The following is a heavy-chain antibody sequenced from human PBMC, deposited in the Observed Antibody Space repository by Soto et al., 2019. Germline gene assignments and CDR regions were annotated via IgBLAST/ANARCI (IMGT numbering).Heavy chain of an antibody. CDR2: ISSGGTYT. CDR3: AKESSGYNYGFYNYFDY. J-gene: IGHJ4*02. CDR1: GFSFSNYA. Sequence: PVGSLRLSCAASGFSFSNYAMTWVRQAPGKGLEWVSAISSGGTYTDYADSVKGRFTLSRDNPKNMVYLQMHSLRAEDTAVYHCAKESSGYNYGFYNYFDYWGQGTLVTVSS. D-gene: IGHD5-18*01. V-gene: IGHV3-23*01.